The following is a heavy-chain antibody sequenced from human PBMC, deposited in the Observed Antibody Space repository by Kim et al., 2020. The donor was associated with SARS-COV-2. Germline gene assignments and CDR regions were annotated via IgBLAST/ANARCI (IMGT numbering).Heavy chain of an antibody. CDR1: GFTFSSYA. D-gene: IGHD3-10*01. CDR2: ISYDGSNK. V-gene: IGHV3-30*04. CDR3: AGGSGSYWRGGNWFDP. Sequence: GGSLRLSCAASGFTFSSYAMHWVRQAPGKGLERVAVISYDGSNKYYADSVKGRFTISRDNSKNTLYLQMNSLRAEDTAVYYCAGGSGSYWRGGNWFDPWG. J-gene: IGHJ5*02.